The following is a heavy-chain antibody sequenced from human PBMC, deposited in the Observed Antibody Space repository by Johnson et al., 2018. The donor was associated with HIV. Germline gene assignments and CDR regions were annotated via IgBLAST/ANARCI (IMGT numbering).Heavy chain of an antibody. Sequence: QVQLVESGGGVVQPGRSLRLSCAASGFTFSTYALHWVRQAPGKGLEWVAVISYDGSNKYYADSVKGRFTISRDNSKNTLYLQMNNARVEDTALYYCARDTGEQTMILGFAAFDIWGQGTMVTVSS. D-gene: IGHD3-22*01. V-gene: IGHV3-30*04. J-gene: IGHJ3*02. CDR2: ISYDGSNK. CDR3: ARDTGEQTMILGFAAFDI. CDR1: GFTFSTYA.